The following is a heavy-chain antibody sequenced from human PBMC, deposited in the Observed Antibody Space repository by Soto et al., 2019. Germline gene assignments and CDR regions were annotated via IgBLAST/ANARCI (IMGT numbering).Heavy chain of an antibody. V-gene: IGHV4-31*03. CDR1: GDSISRGGYF. J-gene: IGHJ6*03. CDR3: ARGILRPNHYMDV. D-gene: IGHD1-26*01. Sequence: QVQLQESGPGLVKPSQTLSLTCIVSGDSISRGGYFWTWIRQHPGKGLEWIGYIYDSGSAFYNPSLKSRVTMSVDTSKNPFSLNLRSVTAADTAVFYSARGILRPNHYMDVWGKGTAVAVSS. CDR2: IYDSGSA.